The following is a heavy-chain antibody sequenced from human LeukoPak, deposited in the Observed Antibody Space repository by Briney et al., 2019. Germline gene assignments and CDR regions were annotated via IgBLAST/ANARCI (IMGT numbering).Heavy chain of an antibody. D-gene: IGHD3-16*01. Sequence: SETLSLTCAVSGGSIDNSNWWSWVRQAPGKGLEWIGYIYSSGSTNYNPSLKSRATVSVDTSKDQFSLKLSSVTAADTAVYYCARSGGGGGAYWGQGTLVTVSS. V-gene: IGHV4-4*02. CDR3: ARSGGGGGAY. CDR1: GGSIDNSNW. J-gene: IGHJ4*02. CDR2: IYSSGST.